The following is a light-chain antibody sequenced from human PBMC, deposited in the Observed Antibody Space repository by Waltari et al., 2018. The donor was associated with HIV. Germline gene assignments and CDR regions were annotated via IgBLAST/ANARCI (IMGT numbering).Light chain of an antibody. CDR2: DDR. Sequence: SYVLTQSPSVSVALGQTASIACGGNNIGSKSVHCYQQKPGHAPALVIYDDRDRPSGIPERFSGSNSGHTATLSIGRVEAGDEADYYCQVWESSSDHVVIGGGTKLTV. CDR3: QVWESSSDHVV. CDR1: NIGSKS. V-gene: IGLV3-21*02. J-gene: IGLJ2*01.